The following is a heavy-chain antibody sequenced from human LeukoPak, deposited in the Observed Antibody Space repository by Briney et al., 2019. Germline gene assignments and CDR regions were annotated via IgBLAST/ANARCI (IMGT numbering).Heavy chain of an antibody. CDR1: GFTFSSYA. CDR3: AKAPSKLGYFDY. J-gene: IGHJ4*02. CDR2: ISSDGGSS. Sequence: GGSLRLSCAASGFTFSSYAMSWVRQAPGKGLEWVSAISSDGGSSYYADSVKGRFTISRDNSKNTLYLQMNSLRAEDTAVYYCAKAPSKLGYFDYWGQGTLATVSS. V-gene: IGHV3-23*01.